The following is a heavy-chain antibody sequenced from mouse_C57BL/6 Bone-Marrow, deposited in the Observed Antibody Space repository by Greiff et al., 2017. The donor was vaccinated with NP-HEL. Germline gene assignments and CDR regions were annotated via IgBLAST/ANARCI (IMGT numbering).Heavy chain of an antibody. V-gene: IGHV7-1*01. J-gene: IGHJ4*01. CDR1: GFTFSDFY. D-gene: IGHD2-10*01. Sequence: EVKVVESGGGLVQSGRSLRLFCATSGFTFSDFYMEWVRQAPGKGLEWIAASRNKANDYTTEYSASVKGRFIVSRDTSQSILYLQMNALRAEDTAIYYCARDARPYSYAMDYWGQGTSVTVSS. CDR2: SRNKANDYTT. CDR3: ARDARPYSYAMDY.